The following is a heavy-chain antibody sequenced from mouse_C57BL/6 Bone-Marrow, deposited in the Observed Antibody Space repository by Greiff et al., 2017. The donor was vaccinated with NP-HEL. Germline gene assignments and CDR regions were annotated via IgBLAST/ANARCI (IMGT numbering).Heavy chain of an antibody. CDR1: GYTFTSYT. CDR3: ARLWLRRGDYFDY. D-gene: IGHD2-2*01. CDR2: INPSSGYT. Sequence: QVQLKESGAELARPGASVKMSCKASGYTFTSYTMHWVKQRPGQGLEWIGYINPSSGYTKYNQKFKDKATLTADKSSSTAYMQLSSLTSEDSAVYYCARLWLRRGDYFDYWGQGTTLTVSS. J-gene: IGHJ2*01. V-gene: IGHV1-4*01.